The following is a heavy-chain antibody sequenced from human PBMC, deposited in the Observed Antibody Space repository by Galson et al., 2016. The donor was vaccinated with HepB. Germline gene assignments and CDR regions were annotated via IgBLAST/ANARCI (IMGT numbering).Heavy chain of an antibody. J-gene: IGHJ5*02. CDR2: IWYDGSNK. V-gene: IGHV3-33*01. Sequence: SLRLSCAASGFTFRNHGMHWVRQAPGKGLEWVAGIWYDGSNKYYPDSVQGRFIISRDSSKKTVYLQVNSLRSKDTAVYYCARSAAGRTATTTLAWGQGILVTVSS. D-gene: IGHD4-17*01. CDR1: GFTFRNHG. CDR3: ARSAAGRTATTTLA.